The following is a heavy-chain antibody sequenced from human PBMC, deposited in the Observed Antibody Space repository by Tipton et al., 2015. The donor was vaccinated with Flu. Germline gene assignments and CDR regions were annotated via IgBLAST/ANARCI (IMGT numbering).Heavy chain of an antibody. CDR2: IYSSGST. CDR3: ARGSGSGTFVVFDF. Sequence: TLSLTCTVSGGSLSSFYWSWIRQPAGQGLEWIGRIYSSGSTNVSPSFKSRLTMSVDASTSQFSLTLSPVTAADTAIYYCARGSGSGTFVVFDFWGQGTLVTVSS. D-gene: IGHD3-10*01. V-gene: IGHV4-4*07. J-gene: IGHJ4*02. CDR1: GGSLSSFY.